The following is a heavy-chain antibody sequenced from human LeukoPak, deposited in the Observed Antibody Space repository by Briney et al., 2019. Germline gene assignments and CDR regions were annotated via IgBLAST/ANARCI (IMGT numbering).Heavy chain of an antibody. CDR3: ARHYDSSGYYQLYYYYYMDV. CDR1: GFTFGSYS. D-gene: IGHD3-22*01. Sequence: GGSLRLSCAASGFTFGSYSMNWVRQAPGKGLEWVSSISSSSSYIYYADSVKGRFTISRDNAKNSLYLQMNSLRAEDTAVYYCARHYDSSGYYQLYYYYYMDVWGKGTMVTVSS. V-gene: IGHV3-21*01. J-gene: IGHJ6*03. CDR2: ISSSSSYI.